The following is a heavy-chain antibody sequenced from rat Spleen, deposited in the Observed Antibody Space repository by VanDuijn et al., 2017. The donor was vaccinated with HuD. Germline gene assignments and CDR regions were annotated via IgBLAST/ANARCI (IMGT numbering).Heavy chain of an antibody. CDR3: VREEIGVRD. D-gene: IGHD4-3*01. J-gene: IGHJ2*01. Sequence: EVQLVESGGGLVQPGRSLTLSCVASGFNFNDHWMGWVRQAPGKGLEWIGEINKDSSAIKYVPSLKDKFIISRDNAQNTLYLQMSKLGSEDTATYYCVREEIGVRDWGQGVVVTVSS. V-gene: IGHV4-2*01. CDR1: GFNFNDHW. CDR2: INKDSSAI.